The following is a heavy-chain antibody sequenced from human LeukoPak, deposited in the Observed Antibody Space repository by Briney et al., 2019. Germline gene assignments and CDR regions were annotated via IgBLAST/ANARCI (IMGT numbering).Heavy chain of an antibody. Sequence: SGTLALTCTVSGGSISNSSYYWGWIRQPPGKGLEWIGNIYYRGGTYYNPSLKSRVTISVDTSKNQFSLKLTSVTAADTAVYYCASYDSSGYPMFDSWGQGTLVTVSS. CDR2: IYYRGGT. V-gene: IGHV4-39*01. CDR1: GGSISNSSYY. CDR3: ASYDSSGYPMFDS. J-gene: IGHJ4*02. D-gene: IGHD3-22*01.